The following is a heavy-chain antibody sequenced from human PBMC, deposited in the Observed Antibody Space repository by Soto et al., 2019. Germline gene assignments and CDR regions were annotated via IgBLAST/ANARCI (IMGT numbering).Heavy chain of an antibody. V-gene: IGHV3-30*18. CDR2: ISYDGSDK. CDR3: AQGVVVATTYFPH. D-gene: IGHD2-15*01. J-gene: IGHJ1*01. CDR1: GFTFSSYG. Sequence: QVQLVESGGGVVQPGRSLRLSCAASGFTFSSYGMHWVRQAPGKGLEWVAVISYDGSDKYYADSVKGRFTISRDNSNNTLYLQMDSLRAEDTAVYYCAQGVVVATTYFPHWGQGTLVAVSS.